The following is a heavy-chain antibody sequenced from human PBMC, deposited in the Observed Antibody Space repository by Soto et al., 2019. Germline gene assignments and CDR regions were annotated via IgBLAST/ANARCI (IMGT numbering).Heavy chain of an antibody. CDR1: GSTFSNHI. CDR3: ARDSHIGSKFRGHDDIDS. D-gene: IGHD5-12*01. V-gene: IGHV1-69*08. Sequence: QVQLVQSGAEVKKLGSSVKVSCKASGSTFSNHIITWVRQAPGQGLEWMGRIIPILDITNYAQKFQGRVTITADKSTTTGYIEVSSLSSEDTAVYYCARDSHIGSKFRGHDDIDSWGQGTLVTVSS. CDR2: IIPILDIT. J-gene: IGHJ4*02.